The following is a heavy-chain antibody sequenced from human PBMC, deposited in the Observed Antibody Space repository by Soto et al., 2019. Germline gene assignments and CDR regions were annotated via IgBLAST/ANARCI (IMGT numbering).Heavy chain of an antibody. Sequence: EVQLVESGGGLVLPGGSLRLSCASSGFTFSRYWMHWVRQAPGKGLVWVSRVSSYGSDTHYADSVKGLFTITRDNAKNPLYLRMNSLRADDTAVYYGASNYSDAECYYWYGIDVWGDCTTVPVCS. V-gene: IGHV3-74*01. CDR3: ASNYSDAECYYWYGIDV. CDR2: VSSYGSDT. J-gene: IGHJ6*04. CDR1: GFTFSRYW. D-gene: IGHD1-7*01.